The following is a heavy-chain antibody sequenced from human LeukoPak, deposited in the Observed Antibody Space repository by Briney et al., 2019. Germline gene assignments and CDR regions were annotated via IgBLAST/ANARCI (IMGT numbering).Heavy chain of an antibody. Sequence: PGGSLRLSCAASGFTFSNYNMNWVRQAPGKGLEWVSSISDSTRYIYYADSVKGLFTISRDSAKNSLYLQMNSLRAEGTAVYYCARAGYSGYGDDYWGQGTLVTVSS. CDR1: GFTFSNYN. CDR3: ARAGYSGYGDDY. CDR2: ISDSTRYI. D-gene: IGHD5-12*01. J-gene: IGHJ4*02. V-gene: IGHV3-21*01.